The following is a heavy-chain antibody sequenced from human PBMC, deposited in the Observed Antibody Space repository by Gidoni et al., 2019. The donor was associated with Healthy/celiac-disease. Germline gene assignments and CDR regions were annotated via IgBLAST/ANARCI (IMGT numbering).Heavy chain of an antibody. J-gene: IGHJ4*02. Sequence: EVQLVESGGGLVKPGGSLSLSCAASGFPFSSYSMNWVRQAPGKGLEWVSSISSSSSYIYYADSVKGRFTISRDNAKNSLYLQMNSLRAEDTAVYYCARDWGTTVISFDYWGQGTLVTVSS. V-gene: IGHV3-21*01. CDR2: ISSSSSYI. CDR1: GFPFSSYS. D-gene: IGHD4-17*01. CDR3: ARDWGTTVISFDY.